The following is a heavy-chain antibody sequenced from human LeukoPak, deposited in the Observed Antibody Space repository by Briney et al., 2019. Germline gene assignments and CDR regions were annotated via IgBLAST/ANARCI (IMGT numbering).Heavy chain of an antibody. D-gene: IGHD3-16*02. CDR2: ISYDGSNK. V-gene: IGHV3-30*18. Sequence: GGSLRLSCAASGFTFSSYGMHWVRQAPGKGLEWVAVISYDGSNKYYADSVKGRFTISRDSSKNTLYLQMNSLRAEDTAVYYCAKALEFDYWGQGTLVTVSS. CDR3: AKALEFDY. CDR1: GFTFSSYG. J-gene: IGHJ4*02.